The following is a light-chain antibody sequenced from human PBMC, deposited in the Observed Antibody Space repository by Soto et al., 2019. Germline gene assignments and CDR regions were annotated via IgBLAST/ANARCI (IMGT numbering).Light chain of an antibody. J-gene: IGKJ3*01. CDR1: QSVSSY. Sequence: EIVLTQSPATLSLSPGERATLSCRASQSVSSYLAWYQQKPGQAPRLLIYDASNRATCIPARFSGSGSGTDFTLTISSLEPVDFAVYYCQQRSNRFTFGPGTKVDIK. V-gene: IGKV3-11*01. CDR2: DAS. CDR3: QQRSNRFT.